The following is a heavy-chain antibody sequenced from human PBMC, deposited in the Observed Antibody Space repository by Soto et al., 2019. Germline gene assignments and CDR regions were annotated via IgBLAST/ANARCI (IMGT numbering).Heavy chain of an antibody. CDR3: ASAALWFGELGWFDP. J-gene: IGHJ5*02. CDR2: IYYSGST. V-gene: IGHV4-30-4*01. D-gene: IGHD3-10*01. CDR1: GGSISSGDYY. Sequence: QVQLQESGPGLVKTSQTLSLTCTVSGGSISSGDYYWSWIRQPPGKGLEWIGYIYYSGSTYYNPSLKSRVTISVDTSKNQFSLKLSSVTAADTAVYYCASAALWFGELGWFDPWGQGTLVTVSS.